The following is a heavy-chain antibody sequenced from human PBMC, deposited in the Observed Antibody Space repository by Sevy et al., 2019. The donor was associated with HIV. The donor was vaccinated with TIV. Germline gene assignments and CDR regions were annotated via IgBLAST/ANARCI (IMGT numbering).Heavy chain of an antibody. Sequence: SETLSLTCTVSGGSISSYYWSWIRQPPGKGLEWIGFIYYTGSTNYNPSLKSRVTISVDTSKNHFSLKLSSVTAADTAVYYCARGTGGPKYFDFWGQGPLVTVSS. CDR1: GGSISSYY. J-gene: IGHJ4*02. CDR3: ARGTGGPKYFDF. D-gene: IGHD3-10*01. CDR2: IYYTGST. V-gene: IGHV4-59*01.